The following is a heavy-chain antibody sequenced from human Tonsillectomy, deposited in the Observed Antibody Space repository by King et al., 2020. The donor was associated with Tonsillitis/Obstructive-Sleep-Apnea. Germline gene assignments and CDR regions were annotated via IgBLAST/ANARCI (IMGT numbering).Heavy chain of an antibody. CDR2: IYRSGST. CDR1: GGSISSSDL. D-gene: IGHD6-13*01. J-gene: IGHJ5*02. V-gene: IGHV4-4*02. CDR3: ARGQAAAGSNWFDT. Sequence: VQLQESGPGLVKPTGTLSLTCAVSGGSISSSDLWTWVRQPPGKGLEWIGEIYRSGSTNYNPSLKTRVAISVDKSKNQVSLKLSSVTAADAAAYYCARGQAAAGSNWFDTWGQGTLVTVSS.